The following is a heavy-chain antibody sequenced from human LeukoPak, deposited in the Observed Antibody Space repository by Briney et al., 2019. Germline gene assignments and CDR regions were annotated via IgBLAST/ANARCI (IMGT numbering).Heavy chain of an antibody. J-gene: IGHJ6*04. CDR1: GGSVSSGSYY. CDR3: ARDRLAQQLVGYYYYYGMDV. D-gene: IGHD6-13*01. V-gene: IGHV4-61*01. CDR2: IYYSGST. Sequence: PSETLSLTCTVSGGSVSSGSYYWSWIRQPPGKGLEWFGYIYYSGSTNYNPSLQSRVTISVDTSKNQFSLKLSSVTAADTAVYYCARDRLAQQLVGYYYYYGMDVWGKGTTVTVSS.